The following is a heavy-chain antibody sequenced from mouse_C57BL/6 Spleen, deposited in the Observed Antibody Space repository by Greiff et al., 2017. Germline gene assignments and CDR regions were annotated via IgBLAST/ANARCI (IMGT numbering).Heavy chain of an antibody. J-gene: IGHJ4*01. CDR2: ISSGSSTI. CDR3: AREYPYAMDD. CDR1: GFSFSDSG. V-gene: IGHV5-17*01. D-gene: IGHD2-10*02. Sequence: EVHLVESGGGLVKPGGSLKLSCAASGFSFSDSGMHWVRQAPEKGLEWVAYISSGSSTIYYADTVTGRFTISRDNAKNTLFLQMTSLRSEDTAMYYCAREYPYAMDDWGQGTSVTVSS.